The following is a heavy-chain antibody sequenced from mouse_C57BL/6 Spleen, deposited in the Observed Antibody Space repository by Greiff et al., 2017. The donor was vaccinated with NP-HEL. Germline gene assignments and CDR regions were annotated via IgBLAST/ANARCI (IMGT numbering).Heavy chain of an antibody. D-gene: IGHD3-3*01. Sequence: QVQLQQPGAELVRPGSSVKLSCKASGYTFTSYWMHWVKQRPIQGLEWIGNIDPSDSETHYNQKFKDKATLTVDKSSSTAYMQLSSLTSEDSAFYYCAGGAVFYGYFDVWGTGTTVTVSS. V-gene: IGHV1-52*01. CDR2: IDPSDSET. CDR3: AGGAVFYGYFDV. CDR1: GYTFTSYW. J-gene: IGHJ1*03.